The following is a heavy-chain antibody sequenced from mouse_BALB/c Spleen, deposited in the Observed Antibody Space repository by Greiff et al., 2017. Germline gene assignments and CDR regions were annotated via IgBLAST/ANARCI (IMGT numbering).Heavy chain of an antibody. CDR1: GFTFSSYA. J-gene: IGHJ1*01. Sequence: EVKLVESGGGLVKPGGSLKLSCAASGFTFSSYAMSWVRQTPEKRLEWVASISSGGSTYYPDSVKGRFTISRDNARNILYLQMSSLRSEDTAMYYCARFIPSGYFDVWGAGTTVTVSS. D-gene: IGHD2-10*02. CDR3: ARFIPSGYFDV. V-gene: IGHV5-6-5*01. CDR2: ISSGGST.